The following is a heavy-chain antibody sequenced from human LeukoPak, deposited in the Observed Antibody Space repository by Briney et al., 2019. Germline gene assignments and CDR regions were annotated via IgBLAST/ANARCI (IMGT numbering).Heavy chain of an antibody. CDR2: IYSGGST. J-gene: IGHJ4*02. Sequence: GGSLRLFCAASGFTVSSNYMSWVRQAPGKGLEWVSVIYSGGSTYYADSVKGRFTISRDNSKNTLSLQMNSLRAEDTAVYYCARGKGTNEFDYWGQGTLVTVSS. V-gene: IGHV3-66*02. CDR1: GFTVSSNY. D-gene: IGHD1-7*01. CDR3: ARGKGTNEFDY.